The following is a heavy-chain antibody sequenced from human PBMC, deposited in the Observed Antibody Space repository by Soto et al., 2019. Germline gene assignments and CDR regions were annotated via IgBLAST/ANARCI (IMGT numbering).Heavy chain of an antibody. Sequence: HGQLVQSGAEVKKPGASVKVSCKASGYSFTRYGINWVRQAPGQGLEWMGWISVYNGNTHYAQKLQGRVTMTTDTSTSTAYMELRSLRSDDTAVYYCAIAAYNSGGHGYFLHWGQRTLVTVSS. CDR3: AIAAYNSGGHGYFLH. J-gene: IGHJ1*01. CDR2: ISVYNGNT. CDR1: GYSFTRYG. V-gene: IGHV1-18*01. D-gene: IGHD6-19*01.